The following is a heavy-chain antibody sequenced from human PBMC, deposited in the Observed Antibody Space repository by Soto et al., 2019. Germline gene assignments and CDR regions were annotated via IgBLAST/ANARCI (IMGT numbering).Heavy chain of an antibody. CDR2: IYYSGST. Sequence: SETLSLTCTVSGGSISSSSYYWGWIRQPPGKGLEWIGSIYYSGSTYYNPSLKSRVTISVDTSKNQFSLKLSSVTAADTAVYYCARQERPAYSSSWGSPFATFDYWGQGTLVTVSS. V-gene: IGHV4-39*01. D-gene: IGHD6-13*01. J-gene: IGHJ4*02. CDR3: ARQERPAYSSSWGSPFATFDY. CDR1: GGSISSSSYY.